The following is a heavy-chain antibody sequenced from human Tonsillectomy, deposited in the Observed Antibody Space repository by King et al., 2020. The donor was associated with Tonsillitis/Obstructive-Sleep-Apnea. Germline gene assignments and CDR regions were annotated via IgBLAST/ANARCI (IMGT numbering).Heavy chain of an antibody. CDR2: LYYSGST. V-gene: IGHV4-39*01. D-gene: IGHD1-1*01. Sequence: QLQESGPGLVKPSETLSLTCAVSGGSISSGSYYWGWIRQPPGKGLEWIGSLYYSGSTNYNTSLKSRVTISVDTSKNQFSLNLSSVTAADTAVYYCAGGAFRDTTPWFDPWGQGTLVTVSS. J-gene: IGHJ5*02. CDR1: GGSISSGSYY. CDR3: AGGAFRDTTPWFDP.